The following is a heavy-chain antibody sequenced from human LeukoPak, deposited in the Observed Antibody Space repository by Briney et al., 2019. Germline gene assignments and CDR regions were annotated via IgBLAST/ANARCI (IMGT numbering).Heavy chain of an antibody. CDR2: ISGSGGST. J-gene: IGHJ4*02. D-gene: IGHD1-1*01. CDR1: GFTVNSNY. V-gene: IGHV3-23*01. Sequence: GGSLRLSCAASGFTVNSNYMNWVRQAPGKGLEWVSAISGSGGSTYYADSVKGRFTISRDNSKNTLYLQMNSLGADDTAVYYCAKGNWRYFDYWGQGTLVTVSS. CDR3: AKGNWRYFDY.